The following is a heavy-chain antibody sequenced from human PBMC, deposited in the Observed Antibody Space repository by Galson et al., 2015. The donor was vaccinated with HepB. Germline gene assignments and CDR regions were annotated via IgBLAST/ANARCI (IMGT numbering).Heavy chain of an antibody. Sequence: SLRLSCAASGFTFDDYGMSWVRQAPGKGLEWVSGIHSGGSTNYADSVRGRFTIARDNSKNTLYLQMNSLRAEDTAVYYCARGEGGYSYGYWGQGTLVTVSS. CDR3: ARGEGGYSYGY. CDR2: IHSGGST. J-gene: IGHJ4*02. D-gene: IGHD5-18*01. V-gene: IGHV3-66*01. CDR1: GFTFDDYG.